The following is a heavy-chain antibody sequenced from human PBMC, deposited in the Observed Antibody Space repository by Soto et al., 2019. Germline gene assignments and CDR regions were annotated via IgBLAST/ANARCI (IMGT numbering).Heavy chain of an antibody. V-gene: IGHV5-51*01. Sequence: GESLKISCKGSGYSFTSYWIGWVRQMPGKGLEWMGFIYPGGSGTRYCPSFQGKVTISADKSINTAYLQWSSLKASGTAMYYCARQAGTMIVSGMDVWGQGTTVTVSS. CDR1: GYSFTSYW. J-gene: IGHJ6*02. CDR3: ARQAGTMIVSGMDV. CDR2: IYPGGSGT. D-gene: IGHD3-22*01.